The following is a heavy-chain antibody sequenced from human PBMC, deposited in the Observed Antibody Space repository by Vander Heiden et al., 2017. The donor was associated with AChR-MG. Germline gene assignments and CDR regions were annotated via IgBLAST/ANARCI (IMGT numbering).Heavy chain of an antibody. J-gene: IGHJ2*01. CDR3: ARDQGVGAPTWNFDL. CDR1: GFTFSNYA. Sequence: EVQLLESGGALVQPGGSLRLPCAPSGFTFSNYAMSWVRQAPGKGLEWVSGISGSGGSTYYLDVGNGRFTISRDNSKNSLYLQMKTLTEADTAVYYCARDQGVGAPTWNFDLWVRGGLVTIS. D-gene: IGHD1-26*01. CDR2: ISGSGGST. V-gene: IGHV3-23*01.